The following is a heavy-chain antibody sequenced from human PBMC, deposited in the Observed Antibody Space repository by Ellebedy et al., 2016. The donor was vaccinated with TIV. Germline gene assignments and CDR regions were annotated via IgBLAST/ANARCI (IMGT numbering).Heavy chain of an antibody. J-gene: IGHJ4*02. V-gene: IGHV3-15*07. CDR1: GFTFSNAW. D-gene: IGHD4-17*01. CDR2: IKSKTDGGTT. Sequence: GESLKISCAASGFTFSNAWMNWVRQAPGKGLEWVGRIKSKTDGGTTDYAAPVKGRFTISRDDSKNTLYLQMNSLKTEDTAVYYCTTADYGDYVFDYWGQGTLVTVSS. CDR3: TTADYGDYVFDY.